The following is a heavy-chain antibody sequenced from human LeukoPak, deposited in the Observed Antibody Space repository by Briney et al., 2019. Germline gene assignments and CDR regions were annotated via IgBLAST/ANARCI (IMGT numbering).Heavy chain of an antibody. J-gene: IGHJ4*02. V-gene: IGHV3-48*01. CDR2: ISSSSSTI. Sequence: GGSLRLSCAASGFSFNTYSLNWVRQAPGKGLEWVSYISSSSSTIYYADSVKGRFTISRDNAENSLYLQMNSLRAEDTAVYYCARVEYSNNWYSLDCWGQGTLVTVSS. CDR1: GFSFNTYS. D-gene: IGHD6-13*01. CDR3: ARVEYSNNWYSLDC.